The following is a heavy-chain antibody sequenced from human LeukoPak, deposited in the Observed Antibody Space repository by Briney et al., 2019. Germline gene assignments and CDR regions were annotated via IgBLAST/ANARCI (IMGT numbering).Heavy chain of an antibody. CDR3: ARVINRGYDSGLDY. Sequence: GGSLRLSCAASGFTISSNYMSWVRQAPGKGPEWVSVIYNGGTTYYADSVKGRFTTSRHNSENTLNLQMNSLRAEDTAVYYCARVINRGYDSGLDYWGQGALVTVSS. V-gene: IGHV3-53*01. J-gene: IGHJ4*02. D-gene: IGHD3-10*01. CDR1: GFTISSNY. CDR2: IYNGGTT.